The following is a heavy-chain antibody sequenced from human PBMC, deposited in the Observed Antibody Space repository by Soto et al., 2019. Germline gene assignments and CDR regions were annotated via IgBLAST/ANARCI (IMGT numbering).Heavy chain of an antibody. CDR1: GFTFSSYA. Sequence: EVQLLESGGGLVQPGGSLRLSCAASGFTFSSYAMSWVRQAPGKGLEWVSAISGSGGSTYYADSVKGRFTISRDNSKNTLYLQMNSLRSEDTAVYYCAKDPDNLVVVTAFSYWGQGTLVTVSS. J-gene: IGHJ4*02. V-gene: IGHV3-23*01. CDR2: ISGSGGST. CDR3: AKDPDNLVVVTAFSY. D-gene: IGHD2-21*02.